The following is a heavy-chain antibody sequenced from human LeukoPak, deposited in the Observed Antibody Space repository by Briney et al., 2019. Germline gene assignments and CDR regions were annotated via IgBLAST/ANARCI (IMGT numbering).Heavy chain of an antibody. V-gene: IGHV3-64*01. J-gene: IGHJ6*03. CDR1: GFTFSSYA. CDR2: INNNGGST. CDR3: AEGYSSGWYYPMDV. D-gene: IGHD6-19*01. Sequence: GGSLRLSCAASGFTFSSYALHWVRQAPGKGLQYVSTINNNGGSTFYANSVKGRFTISRDNSKNTLYLQMGSLRAEDMAVYYCAEGYSSGWYYPMDVWGQGPTVTVAS.